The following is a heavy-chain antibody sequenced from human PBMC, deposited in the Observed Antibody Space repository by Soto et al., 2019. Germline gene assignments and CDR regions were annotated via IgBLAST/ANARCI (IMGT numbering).Heavy chain of an antibody. CDR2: IKSQAEGGTT. V-gene: IGHV3-15*05. CDR1: GFSFNDVW. D-gene: IGHD6-25*01. Sequence: QLVESGGGLVKPGGSLRLSCTASGFSFNDVWMSWVRHAPGRGLEWIGRIKSQAEGGTTDYAAPVNGRFSVSRDDSQNRLYLEMRGLRIEDSGIYFCTTRGGHWGQGTRVTVSS. CDR3: TTRGGH. J-gene: IGHJ4*02.